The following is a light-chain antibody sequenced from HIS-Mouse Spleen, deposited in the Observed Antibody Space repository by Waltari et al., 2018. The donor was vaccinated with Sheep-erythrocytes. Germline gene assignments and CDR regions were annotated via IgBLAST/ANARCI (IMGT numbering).Light chain of an antibody. V-gene: IGLV2-23*01. CDR2: EGS. Sequence: QSALTQPASVSGSPGQSITISCTGTGRDVGSYTLVSWYQQHPGKAPKLMIYEGSKRPSGVSNRFSGSKSGNTASLTISGLQAEDEADYYCCSYAGSSTWVFGGGTKLTVL. CDR1: GRDVGSYTL. J-gene: IGLJ3*02. CDR3: CSYAGSSTWV.